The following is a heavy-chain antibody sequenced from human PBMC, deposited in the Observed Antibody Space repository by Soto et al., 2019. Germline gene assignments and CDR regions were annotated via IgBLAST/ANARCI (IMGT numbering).Heavy chain of an antibody. V-gene: IGHV2-5*02. CDR2: IYWDDDK. CDR3: AHRRLVYCISTSCPPDAFDI. D-gene: IGHD2-2*01. Sequence: QITLKESGPTLVKPTQTLTLTCTFSGFSLSTSGVGVGWIRQPPGKALEWLALIYWDDDKRYSPSLKSRLTITKDTSKNQVVLTMTNMDPVDTATYYCAHRRLVYCISTSCPPDAFDIWGQGTMVTVSS. J-gene: IGHJ3*02. CDR1: GFSLSTSGVG.